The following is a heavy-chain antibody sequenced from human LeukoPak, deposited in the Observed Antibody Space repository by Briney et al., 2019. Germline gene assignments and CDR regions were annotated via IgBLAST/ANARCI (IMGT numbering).Heavy chain of an antibody. D-gene: IGHD4-11*01. CDR1: GFTFSSYG. CDR3: AKAGTVLDYKNWFDP. V-gene: IGHV3-33*06. Sequence: VGSLRLSCAASGFTFSSYGMHWVRQAPGKGLEWVAVIWYDGSNKYYADSVKGRFTISRDNSKNTLYLQMNSLRAEDTAVYYCAKAGTVLDYKNWFDPWGQGTLVTVSS. CDR2: IWYDGSNK. J-gene: IGHJ5*02.